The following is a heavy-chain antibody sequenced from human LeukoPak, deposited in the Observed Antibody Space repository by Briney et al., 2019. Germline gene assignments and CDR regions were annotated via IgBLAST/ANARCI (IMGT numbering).Heavy chain of an antibody. CDR3: ASKNGYSYGYDY. CDR1: GGSISSHY. V-gene: IGHV4-59*11. J-gene: IGHJ4*02. Sequence: SETLSLTCTVSGGSISSHYWGWIRQPPGKGLEWIGYMSYAGTTKYNPSLKSRVTISVDTSKNQFSLKLSSVTAADTAVYYCASKNGYSYGYDYWGQGTLVTVSS. CDR2: MSYAGTT. D-gene: IGHD5-18*01.